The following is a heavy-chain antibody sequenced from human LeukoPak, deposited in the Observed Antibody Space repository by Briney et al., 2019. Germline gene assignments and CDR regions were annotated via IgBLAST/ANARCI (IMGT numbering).Heavy chain of an antibody. CDR1: GGSISTYY. Sequence: NPSETLSLTCTVSGGSISTYYWSWIRQPAGKGLEWIGRIYTSGSTNYNPSLKSRVTMSVDTSKNQFPLKLSSVTAADTAVYYCARWGRDYYDASGRNWFDPWGQGTLVTVSS. V-gene: IGHV4-4*07. CDR2: IYTSGST. CDR3: ARWGRDYYDASGRNWFDP. J-gene: IGHJ5*02. D-gene: IGHD3-22*01.